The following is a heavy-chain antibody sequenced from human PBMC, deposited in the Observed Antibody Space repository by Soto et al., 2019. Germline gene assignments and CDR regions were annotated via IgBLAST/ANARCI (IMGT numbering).Heavy chain of an antibody. J-gene: IGHJ4*02. D-gene: IGHD6-19*01. V-gene: IGHV3-21*01. Sequence: PGGSLRLSCAASGFTFSSYSMNWVRQAPGKGLEWVSSISSSSSYIYYADSVKGRFTISRDNAKNSLYLQMNSLRAEDTAVHYCARLDSPIAVASLVDYWGQGTLVTVSS. CDR1: GFTFSSYS. CDR2: ISSSSSYI. CDR3: ARLDSPIAVASLVDY.